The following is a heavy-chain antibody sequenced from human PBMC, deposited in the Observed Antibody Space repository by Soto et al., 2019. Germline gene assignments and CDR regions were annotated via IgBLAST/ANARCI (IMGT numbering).Heavy chain of an antibody. CDR3: AKDMAGVAAAGTPYYYYYYGMDV. D-gene: IGHD6-13*01. J-gene: IGHJ6*02. V-gene: IGHV3-9*01. Sequence: SLRLSCAASGFTFDDYAMHWVRQAPGKGLEWVSGISWNSGSIGYADSVKGRFTISRDNAKNSLYLQMNSLRAEDTALYYCAKDMAGVAAAGTPYYYYYYGMDVWGQGTTVTVSS. CDR2: ISWNSGSI. CDR1: GFTFDDYA.